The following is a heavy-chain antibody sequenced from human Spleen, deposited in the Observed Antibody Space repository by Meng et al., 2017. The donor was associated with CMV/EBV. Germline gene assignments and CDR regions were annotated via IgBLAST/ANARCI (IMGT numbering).Heavy chain of an antibody. CDR3: ARNKDIVVVPAAISLAFDY. Sequence: SDYGISWVRQAPGQGLEWMGGIIPIVGPADYAQKYQGRVTITTDESTKTAYMEVTSLRSEDTAVYYCARNKDIVVVPAAISLAFDYWGQGTLVTVSS. CDR2: IIPIVGPA. J-gene: IGHJ4*02. D-gene: IGHD2-2*01. V-gene: IGHV1-69*05. CDR1: SDYG.